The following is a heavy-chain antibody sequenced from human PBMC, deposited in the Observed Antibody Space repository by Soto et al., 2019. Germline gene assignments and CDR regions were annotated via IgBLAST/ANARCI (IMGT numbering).Heavy chain of an antibody. CDR3: ARMYCSSFYYGMDV. D-gene: IGHD6-6*01. CDR1: GGTFSSYA. V-gene: IGHV1-69*01. CDR2: IIPIFGTA. J-gene: IGHJ6*02. Sequence: QVQLVQSGAEVKKPGSSVKVSCKASGGTFSSYAISWVRQAPGQGLEWMGGIIPIFGTANYAQKFQGRVTITADESTSTAYMELSSLRSEDTAVYYCARMYCSSFYYGMDVWGQGTTVTVSS.